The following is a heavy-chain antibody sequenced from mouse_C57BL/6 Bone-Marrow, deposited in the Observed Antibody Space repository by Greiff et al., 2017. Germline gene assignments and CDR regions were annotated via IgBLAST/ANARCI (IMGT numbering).Heavy chain of an antibody. CDR1: GYSITSGYD. CDR2: ISYSGST. CDR3: ARGSSYDGYFDV. Sequence: EVQLQESGPGMVKPSQSLSLTCTVTGYSITSGYDWHWIRHFPGNKLEWMGYISYSGSTNYNPSLKSRISITHDTSKNHFFLKLNSVTTEDTATYYCARGSSYDGYFDVWGTGTTVTVSS. D-gene: IGHD1-1*01. J-gene: IGHJ1*03. V-gene: IGHV3-1*01.